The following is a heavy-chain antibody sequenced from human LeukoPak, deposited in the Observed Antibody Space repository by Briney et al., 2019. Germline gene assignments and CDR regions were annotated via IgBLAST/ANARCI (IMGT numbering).Heavy chain of an antibody. CDR2: ISSSSSYI. V-gene: IGHV3-21*01. CDR3: ARFYCSGGSCYSGY. D-gene: IGHD2-15*01. J-gene: IGHJ4*02. CDR1: GFTFSSYS. Sequence: GGSLRLSCAASGFTFSSYSMNLVRQAPGKGLEWVSSISSSSSYIYYADSVKGRFTISRDNAKNSLYLQMNSLRAEDTAVYYCARFYCSGGSCYSGYWGQGTLVTVSS.